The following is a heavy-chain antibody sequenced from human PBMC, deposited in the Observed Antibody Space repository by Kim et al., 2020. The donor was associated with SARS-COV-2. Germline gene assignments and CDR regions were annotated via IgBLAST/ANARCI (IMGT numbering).Heavy chain of an antibody. V-gene: IGHV3-30*04. CDR2: ISYDGSNK. D-gene: IGHD6-13*01. Sequence: GGSLRLSCAASGFTFSSYAMHWVRQAPGKGLEWVAVISYDGSNKYYADSVKGRFTISRDNSKNTLYLQMNSLRAEDTAVYYCARWGCDSSSCFVRPARGAFEIWGQGTMVTVSS. J-gene: IGHJ3*02. CDR3: ARWGCDSSSCFVRPARGAFEI. CDR1: GFTFSSYA.